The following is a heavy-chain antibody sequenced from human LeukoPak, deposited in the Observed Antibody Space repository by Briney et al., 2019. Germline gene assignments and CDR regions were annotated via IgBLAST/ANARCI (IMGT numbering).Heavy chain of an antibody. CDR3: ARVHHERLGLDV. D-gene: IGHD3-9*01. J-gene: IGHJ6*01. V-gene: IGHV4-31*03. Sequence: SETLSLTCTVSGGSINSGDYFWSWIRQHPGRGLEWIGYIHYSESTHYTPSLKTRITISLDRTKNEFSLKLSSVTAADTAVYYCARVHHERLGLDVWGQETTVTVSS. CDR2: IHYSEST. CDR1: GGSINSGDYF.